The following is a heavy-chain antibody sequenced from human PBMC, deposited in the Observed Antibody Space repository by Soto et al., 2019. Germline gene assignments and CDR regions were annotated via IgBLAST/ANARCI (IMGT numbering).Heavy chain of an antibody. CDR2: FYSSGST. D-gene: IGHD3-3*01. CDR1: VGSIGRGGYS. CDR3: ARDGEWSHFDY. Sequence: QVQCQDSAPGLLRPSRTLSLPCPFSVGSIGRGGYSWSWIRQHPGKGLEWIGYFYSSGSTYYNPSLKSRVTISVDTSKNQFSLKLSSVTAADTAVYYCARDGEWSHFDYWGQGTLVTVSS. V-gene: IGHV4-31*03. J-gene: IGHJ4*02.